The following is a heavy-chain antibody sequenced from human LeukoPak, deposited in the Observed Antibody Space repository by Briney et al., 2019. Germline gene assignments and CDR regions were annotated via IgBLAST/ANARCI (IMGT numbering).Heavy chain of an antibody. V-gene: IGHV4-59*08. CDR2: IYYSGGT. Sequence: SSETLSLTCTVSGGSISSYYWSWIRQPPGKGLEWIGYIYYSGGTNYNPSLKSRVTISVDTSKNQFSLKLSSVTAADTAVYYCARIGGYGFDPWGQGTLVTVSS. CDR3: ARIGGYGFDP. J-gene: IGHJ5*02. CDR1: GGSISSYY. D-gene: IGHD5-12*01.